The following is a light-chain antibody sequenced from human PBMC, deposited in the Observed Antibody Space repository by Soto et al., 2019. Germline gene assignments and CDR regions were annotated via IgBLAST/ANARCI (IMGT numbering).Light chain of an antibody. CDR3: QHRSSWPRMYT. CDR2: DTS. Sequence: EVVMTQSPATLSVSPGEGVTLSCRASQGIGDTLAWYQHKPGQTPRLLIYDTSTRATGVPARFSGSRSGPDFTLTISSLEPEDFAIYYCQHRSSWPRMYTFGQGTKVDIK. V-gene: IGKV3-11*01. J-gene: IGKJ2*01. CDR1: QGIGDT.